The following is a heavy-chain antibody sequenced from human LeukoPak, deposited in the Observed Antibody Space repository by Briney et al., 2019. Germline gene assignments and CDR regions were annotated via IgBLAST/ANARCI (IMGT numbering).Heavy chain of an antibody. CDR3: ARMVYYYDSSGYYPDY. V-gene: IGHV1-18*01. J-gene: IGHJ4*02. Sequence: GASVKVSCKASGYTFTSYGISWLRQAPGQGLEWMGWISAYNGNTNYAQKLQGRVTMTTDTSTSTAYMELRSLRSDDTAVYYCARMVYYYDSSGYYPDYWGQGTLVTVSS. CDR1: GYTFTSYG. CDR2: ISAYNGNT. D-gene: IGHD3-22*01.